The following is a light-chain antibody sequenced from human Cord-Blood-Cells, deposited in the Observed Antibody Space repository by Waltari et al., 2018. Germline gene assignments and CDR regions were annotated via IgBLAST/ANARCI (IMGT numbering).Light chain of an antibody. CDR3: QQSYSTPPWT. Sequence: DIQMTQPPSPLSASVGYRVGIPCRASQSISSYFNWYQQKPGKDPKLLIYAASSLQSGVPSRFSGSGSGTDFTLTISSLQPEDFATYYCQQSYSTPPWTFGQGTKVEIK. J-gene: IGKJ1*01. CDR2: AAS. V-gene: IGKV1-39*01. CDR1: QSISSY.